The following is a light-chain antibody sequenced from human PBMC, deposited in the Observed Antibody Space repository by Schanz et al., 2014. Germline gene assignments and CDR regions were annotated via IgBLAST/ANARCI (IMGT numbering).Light chain of an antibody. V-gene: IGKV1-39*01. J-gene: IGKJ2*01. CDR2: AAS. CDR3: QQSYSTVIFT. Sequence: DIQMTQSPSSLSASVGDRVTITCRASQSISSYLNWYQQKPGKAPKLLIYAASSLQSGVPSRFSGSGSGTDFTLTISSLQPEDFATYYCQQSYSTVIFTFGQGTKVEIK. CDR1: QSISSY.